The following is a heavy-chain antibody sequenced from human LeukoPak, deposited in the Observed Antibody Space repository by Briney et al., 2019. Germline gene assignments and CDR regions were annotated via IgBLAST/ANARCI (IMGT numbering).Heavy chain of an antibody. V-gene: IGHV4-59*08. CDR2: GYFTGPT. CDR1: GGSLRAYY. D-gene: IGHD3-16*02. Sequence: SEPLSLTCSVSGGSLRAYYLTGLRQPPGRAVDFRWYGYFTGPTNCNPSLESRVPISIDTSKSQFSLKLRSVTGADAAVYFCASIVGHLLDSWGQGTLVAVSS. CDR3: ASIVGHLLDS. J-gene: IGHJ4*02.